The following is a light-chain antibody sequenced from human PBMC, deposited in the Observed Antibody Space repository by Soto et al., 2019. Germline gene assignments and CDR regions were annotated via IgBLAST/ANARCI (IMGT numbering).Light chain of an antibody. CDR1: SSNVGSYF. V-gene: IGLV1-44*01. Sequence: QSVLTQPPSASGTPGQRVTISCSGSSSNVGSYFVNWYLRIPGAAPKLLIYSDGRRPSGVPDRFSGSKSGPSASLAISGLQSEDEADYYCAAWDVSLNGYVFGTGTKVTVL. J-gene: IGLJ1*01. CDR3: AAWDVSLNGYV. CDR2: SDG.